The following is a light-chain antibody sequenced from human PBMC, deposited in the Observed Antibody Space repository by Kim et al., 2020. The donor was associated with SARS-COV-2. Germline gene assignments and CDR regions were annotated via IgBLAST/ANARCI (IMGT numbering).Light chain of an antibody. CDR2: QDN. J-gene: IGLJ2*01. CDR1: KLGDKY. Sequence: SYELTQPPSVSVSPGQTASITCPGNKLGDKYASWYQQKPGQSPVVVLYQDNKRPSGIPERFSGSNSGNTATLTISGTQPMDEADYYCQAWDSGTVVFGGGTQLTVL. V-gene: IGLV3-1*01. CDR3: QAWDSGTVV.